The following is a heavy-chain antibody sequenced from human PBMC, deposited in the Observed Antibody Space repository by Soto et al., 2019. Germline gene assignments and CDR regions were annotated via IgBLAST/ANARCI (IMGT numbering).Heavy chain of an antibody. CDR1: GYAFTIYD. D-gene: IGHD3-3*01. Sequence: VSVKVSCKTSGYAFTIYDINWVRQAAGQGLEWMGWMNPYNGNTNYAQKLQGRVTMTTDTSTSTAYMELRSLRSDDTAVYYCARALADYDFWSGPKYYFDYWGQGTLVTVSS. V-gene: IGHV1-18*01. J-gene: IGHJ4*02. CDR3: ARALADYDFWSGPKYYFDY. CDR2: MNPYNGNT.